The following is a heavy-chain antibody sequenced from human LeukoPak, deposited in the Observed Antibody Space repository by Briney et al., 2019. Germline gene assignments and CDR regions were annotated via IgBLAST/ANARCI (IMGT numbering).Heavy chain of an antibody. J-gene: IGHJ6*02. CDR1: GFTFGDYA. Sequence: PGGSLRLPCTASGFTFGDYAMSWVRQAPGKGLEWVGFIRSKAYGGTTEYAASVKGRFTISRDDSKSIAYLQMNSLKTEDTAVYYCTRVRFLEWLLHYYGMDVWGQGTTVTVSS. CDR2: IRSKAYGGTT. D-gene: IGHD3-3*01. V-gene: IGHV3-49*04. CDR3: TRVRFLEWLLHYYGMDV.